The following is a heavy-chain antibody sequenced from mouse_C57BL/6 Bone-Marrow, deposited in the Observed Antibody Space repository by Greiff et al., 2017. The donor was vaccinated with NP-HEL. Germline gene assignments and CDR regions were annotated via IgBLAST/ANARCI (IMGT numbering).Heavy chain of an antibody. CDR2: FRNKANNHAT. D-gene: IGHD1-1*01. CDR3: RDGSSGAMDY. CDR1: EFTLGDAW. V-gene: IGHV6-6*01. J-gene: IGHJ4*01. Sequence: EVKVEESEGGLVHPGGSLKLPCAASEFTLGDAWLTWVGRSPGRGLGGLAEFRNKANNHATYYAESVKGRFTISRDDSKSSVYLQMNSLRAEDTGIYYCRDGSSGAMDYWGQGTSVTVSS.